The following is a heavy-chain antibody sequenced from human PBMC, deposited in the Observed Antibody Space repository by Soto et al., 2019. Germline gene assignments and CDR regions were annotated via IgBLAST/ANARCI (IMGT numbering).Heavy chain of an antibody. CDR2: IWYDGSYK. CDR1: GFSFNNYA. J-gene: IGHJ4*02. CDR3: ARGELGYWGGNY. D-gene: IGHD2-15*01. Sequence: QVQLVESGGGVVQPGTSLRLSCTASGFSFNNYAMHWVCQAPGKGLEWVAIIWYDGSYKYYADSVKGRFTISRDNSKNTLYLQMNSLKAEDTAVYYCARGELGYWGGNYWGQGTLVTVSS. V-gene: IGHV3-33*01.